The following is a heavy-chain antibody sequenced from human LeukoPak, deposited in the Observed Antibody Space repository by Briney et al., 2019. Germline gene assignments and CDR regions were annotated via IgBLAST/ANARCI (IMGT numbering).Heavy chain of an antibody. CDR1: GFTFSSYS. J-gene: IGHJ4*02. D-gene: IGHD6-13*01. Sequence: GGSLRLSRAASGFTFSSYSMNWVRQAPGKGLEWVSYISSSSSTIYYADSVKGRFTISRDNAKNSLYLQMNSLRAEDTAVYYCARDKSSSWYYFDYWGQGTLVTVSS. V-gene: IGHV3-48*04. CDR3: ARDKSSSWYYFDY. CDR2: ISSSSSTI.